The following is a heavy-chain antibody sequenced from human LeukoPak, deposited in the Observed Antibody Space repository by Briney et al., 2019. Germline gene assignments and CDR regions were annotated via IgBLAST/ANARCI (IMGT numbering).Heavy chain of an antibody. D-gene: IGHD2-2*02. Sequence: QPGGSLRLSCAASGFIFSVHYMDWVRQAPGKGLEWVGRARNKINSYTTMYAASVKDRFTISRDDSKNSLYLQMNSLKTEDTAVYYCVRLTLDTVYPYYYYVDVWGKGTTVNVSS. CDR1: GFIFSVHY. CDR3: VRLTLDTVYPYYYYVDV. CDR2: ARNKINSYTT. J-gene: IGHJ6*03. V-gene: IGHV3-72*01.